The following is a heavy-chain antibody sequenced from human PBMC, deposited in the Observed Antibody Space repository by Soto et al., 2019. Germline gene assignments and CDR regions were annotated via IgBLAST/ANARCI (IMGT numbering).Heavy chain of an antibody. D-gene: IGHD4-4*01. CDR3: ARGVRMTTVTTGYYYYYMDV. V-gene: IGHV1-8*01. J-gene: IGHJ6*03. Sequence: EASVKVSCKASGYTFTSYDINWVRQATGQGLEWMGWMNPNSGNTGYAQKFQGRVTMTRNTSISTAYMELSSLRSEDTAVYYCARGVRMTTVTTGYYYYYMDVWGKGTTVTVSS. CDR2: MNPNSGNT. CDR1: GYTFTSYD.